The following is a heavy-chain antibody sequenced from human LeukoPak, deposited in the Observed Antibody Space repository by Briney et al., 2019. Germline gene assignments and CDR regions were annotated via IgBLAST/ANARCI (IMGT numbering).Heavy chain of an antibody. J-gene: IGHJ4*02. D-gene: IGHD6-19*01. V-gene: IGHV4-59*01. CDR2: IYYSGST. CDR1: GGSFSGYY. CDR3: ARDKDSSGEFDY. Sequence: SETLSLTCAVYGGSFSGYYWSWIRQPPGKGLEWIGDIYYSGSTNYNPSLKSRVTMSVDTSKNQFSLKLSSVTAADTAVYYCARDKDSSGEFDYWGQGTLVTVSS.